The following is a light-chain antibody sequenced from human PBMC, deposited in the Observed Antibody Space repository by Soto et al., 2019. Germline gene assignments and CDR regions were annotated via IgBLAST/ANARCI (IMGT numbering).Light chain of an antibody. Sequence: IQLTQSPSSLSASVGDRVTITCRASQAISGYLVWYQQKPGQAPKLLIYAASTLQSGVPSRFSGSGSGTDFTLTISSLRPADFATYYCQQFKSYPYTFGQGTKLEIK. CDR2: AAS. CDR3: QQFKSYPYT. J-gene: IGKJ2*01. CDR1: QAISGY. V-gene: IGKV1-9*01.